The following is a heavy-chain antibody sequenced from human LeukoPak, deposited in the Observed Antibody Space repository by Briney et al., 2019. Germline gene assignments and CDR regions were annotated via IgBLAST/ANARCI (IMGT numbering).Heavy chain of an antibody. CDR2: ISWNSGSI. CDR1: GFTFDDYA. V-gene: IGHV3-9*01. Sequence: PGGSLRLSCAASGFTFDDYAMHWVRQAPGKGLEWVSGISWNSGSIGYADSVKGRFTISRDNAKNSLYLQMNSLRAEDAALYYCARTTYYYDSSGYQPYYFDYWGQGTLVTVSS. CDR3: ARTTYYYDSSGYQPYYFDY. D-gene: IGHD3-22*01. J-gene: IGHJ4*02.